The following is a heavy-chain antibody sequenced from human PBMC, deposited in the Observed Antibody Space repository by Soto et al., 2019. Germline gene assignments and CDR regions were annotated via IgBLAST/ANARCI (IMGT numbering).Heavy chain of an antibody. V-gene: IGHV3-74*01. D-gene: IGHD3-10*01. CDR3: DKGDGSGRAY. Sequence: GGSLRPSCAASGFTFNNYWMLWVRQAPGEGLVCVSAINTDGSDTRYTDFVKGRFTISRDNAKNTLYLQMNSLRAEDTAVYYLDKGDGSGRAYWGLGTLVTVSS. CDR2: INTDGSDT. J-gene: IGHJ4*02. CDR1: GFTFNNYW.